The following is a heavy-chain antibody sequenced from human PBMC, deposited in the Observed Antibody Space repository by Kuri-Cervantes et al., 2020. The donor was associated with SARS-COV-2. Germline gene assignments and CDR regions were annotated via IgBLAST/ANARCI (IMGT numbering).Heavy chain of an antibody. Sequence: GSLRLSCAVYGGSFSGYYWSWIRQPPGKGLEWIGEINHSGSTNYNPSLKSRVTMSLDTSKNQFSLKLTSVTAADTAVYYCARSITIFGVEAYGMDVWGQGTTVTVSS. CDR3: ARSITIFGVEAYGMDV. V-gene: IGHV4-34*01. D-gene: IGHD3-3*01. J-gene: IGHJ6*02. CDR1: GGSFSGYY. CDR2: INHSGST.